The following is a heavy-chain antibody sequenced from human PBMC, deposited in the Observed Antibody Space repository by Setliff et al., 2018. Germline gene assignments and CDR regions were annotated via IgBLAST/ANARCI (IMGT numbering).Heavy chain of an antibody. CDR1: GFSLSTSGMC. CDR2: IDWDDDK. Sequence: SGPTLVNPTQTLTLTCTFSGFSLSTSGMCVSWIRQPPGKALEWLARIDWDDDKYYSTSLKTRLTISKDTSKNQVVLTMTNIGPVDTATYFCARTDRNHYMDVWGKGTPVTVSS. V-gene: IGHV2-70*11. CDR3: ARTDRNHYMDV. J-gene: IGHJ6*03.